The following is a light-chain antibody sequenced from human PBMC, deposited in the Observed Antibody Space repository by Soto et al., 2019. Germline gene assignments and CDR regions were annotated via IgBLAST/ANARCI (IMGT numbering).Light chain of an antibody. CDR2: DVI. J-gene: IGLJ2*01. Sequence: QSAPTQPPSASGSPGQSVTISCTGTSRDIGGYDFVSWYQQHPGKAPKLLIYDVIKRPSGVPDRFSGSKSGNTASLTVSGLQTDDEADYYCSSYGGSNNLLFGGGTQLTVL. CDR1: SRDIGGYDF. CDR3: SSYGGSNNLL. V-gene: IGLV2-8*01.